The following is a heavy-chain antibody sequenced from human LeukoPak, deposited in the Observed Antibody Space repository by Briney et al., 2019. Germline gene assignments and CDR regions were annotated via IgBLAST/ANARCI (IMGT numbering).Heavy chain of an antibody. V-gene: IGHV1-8*01. Sequence: ASVKVSCKASGYAFTSYDINWVRQATGQGLEWMGWMNPNSGNTGYAQKFQGRVTMTRNTSISTAYMELSSLRSEDTAVYYCARSSSWIPHAFDIWGQGTMVTVSS. J-gene: IGHJ3*02. D-gene: IGHD6-13*01. CDR2: MNPNSGNT. CDR3: ARSSSWIPHAFDI. CDR1: GYAFTSYD.